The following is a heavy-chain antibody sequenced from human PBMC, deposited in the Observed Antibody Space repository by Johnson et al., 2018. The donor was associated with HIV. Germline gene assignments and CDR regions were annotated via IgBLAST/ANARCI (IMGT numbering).Heavy chain of an antibody. CDR1: GFTFSNVW. CDR2: IKRKTDGGTT. D-gene: IGHD2-15*01. CDR3: TTDLPYCSGHDCYNAFDL. Sequence: VQLVESGGGLVQPGESLRLSCAASGFTFSNVWMHWVRQAPGKGLEWVGRIKRKTDGGTTDYAAPVKGKFTISRDDSKNTLYLEMNSLKNEDTAVYYCTTDLPYCSGHDCYNAFDLWGQGTTVIVSS. J-gene: IGHJ3*01. V-gene: IGHV3-15*01.